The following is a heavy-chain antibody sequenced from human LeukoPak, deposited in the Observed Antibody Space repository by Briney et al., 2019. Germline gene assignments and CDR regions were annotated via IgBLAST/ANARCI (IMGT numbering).Heavy chain of an antibody. CDR1: GGSFSGYY. CDR3: ARGSDTNWFDP. J-gene: IGHJ5*02. Sequence: SETLSLTCAVYGGSFSGYYWSWIRQPPGKGLEWIGEINHSGSTNYNPSLKSRVTISVDTPKNQFSLKLSSVTAADTAVYYCARGSDTNWFDPWGQGTLVTVSS. CDR2: INHSGST. D-gene: IGHD3-9*01. V-gene: IGHV4-34*01.